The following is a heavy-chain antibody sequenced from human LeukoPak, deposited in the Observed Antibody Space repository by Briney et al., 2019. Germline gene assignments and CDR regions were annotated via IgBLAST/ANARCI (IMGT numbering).Heavy chain of an antibody. Sequence: PSETLSLTCTVSGHSIRSGFYWGWIRQPPGKGLEWIGNIYHSGITYYTPSLKSRVTISVDTSKNQFYLKLSSVTAADTAVYYCARAVGSFDWLPLFDYWGQGTLVTVSS. J-gene: IGHJ4*02. CDR2: IYHSGIT. V-gene: IGHV4-38-2*02. CDR1: GHSIRSGFY. D-gene: IGHD3-9*01. CDR3: ARAVGSFDWLPLFDY.